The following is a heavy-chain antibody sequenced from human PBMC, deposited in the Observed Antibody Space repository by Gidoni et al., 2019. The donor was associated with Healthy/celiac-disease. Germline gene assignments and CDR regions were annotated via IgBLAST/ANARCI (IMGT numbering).Heavy chain of an antibody. J-gene: IGHJ5*02. V-gene: IGHV3-23*01. D-gene: IGHD2-2*01. CDR3: AKDMRPSKIVVPAATHGFDP. CDR1: GFPFGSYA. CDR2: ISGRGGST. Sequence: EVQLLESGGGFVQPGGSLRLSRAASGFPFGSYAMGWVRQAPGKGLEWVSAISGRGGSTYYADSVNGRFTISRDNSKNTLYLQMNSRRAEDTAVYYCAKDMRPSKIVVPAATHGFDPWGQGTLVTVSS.